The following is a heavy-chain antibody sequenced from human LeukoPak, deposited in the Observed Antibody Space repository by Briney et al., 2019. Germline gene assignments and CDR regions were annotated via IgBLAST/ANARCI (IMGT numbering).Heavy chain of an antibody. CDR1: GGSISSYY. J-gene: IGHJ4*02. CDR2: IYYSGST. CDR3: AREGTDTAMDY. Sequence: TSETLSLTCTVSGGSISSYYWSWIRQPPGKGLEWIGYIYYSGSTNYNPSLKSRVTISVDRSKNQFSLKLSSVTAADTAVYYCAREGTDTAMDYWGQGTLVTVSS. V-gene: IGHV4-59*12. D-gene: IGHD5-18*01.